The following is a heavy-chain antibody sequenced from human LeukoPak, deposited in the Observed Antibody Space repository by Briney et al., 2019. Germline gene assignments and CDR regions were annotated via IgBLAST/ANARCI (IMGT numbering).Heavy chain of an antibody. CDR2: INRDGSTT. CDR1: GFTFSSYW. J-gene: IGHJ4*02. V-gene: IGHV3-74*01. Sequence: GGSLRLSCAASGFTFSSYWMQWVRQAPGKGLVWVSRINRDGSTTDYAYSVKGRFTISRDNSKNTLYLQMNSLRSDDTALYYCAKGGSSWSYYLDYWGQGTLVTVSS. CDR3: AKGGSSWSYYLDY. D-gene: IGHD6-13*01.